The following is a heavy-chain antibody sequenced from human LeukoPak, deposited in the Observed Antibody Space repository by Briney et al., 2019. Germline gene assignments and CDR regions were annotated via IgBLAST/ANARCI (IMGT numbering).Heavy chain of an antibody. D-gene: IGHD6-13*01. CDR1: GFTFSSYA. V-gene: IGHV3-23*01. CDR2: ISGSGGST. CDR3: ANPPRSWQEYFQH. Sequence: GGSLRLSCAASGFTFSSYAMSWVRQAPGKGLEWVSAISGSGGSTYYADSVKGRFAISRDNSKNTLYLQMNSLRAEDTAVYYCANPPRSWQEYFQHWGQGTLVTVSS. J-gene: IGHJ1*01.